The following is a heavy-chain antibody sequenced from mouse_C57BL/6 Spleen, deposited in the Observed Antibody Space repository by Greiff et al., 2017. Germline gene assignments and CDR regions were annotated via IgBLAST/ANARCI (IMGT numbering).Heavy chain of an antibody. J-gene: IGHJ4*01. D-gene: IGHD1-1*01. CDR3: ASSATLAAMDY. V-gene: IGHV1-81*01. CDR1: GYNFTSYG. CDR2: IYPRGGNT. Sequence: QVQLQQSGAELVRPGASVKLSCKASGYNFTSYGIRWVKQRTGPGLEWIGEIYPRGGNTSYNEKFKGQATLTADKSSRTASMELRSLTSEDSAVYFCASSATLAAMDYWGQGTSVTVSS.